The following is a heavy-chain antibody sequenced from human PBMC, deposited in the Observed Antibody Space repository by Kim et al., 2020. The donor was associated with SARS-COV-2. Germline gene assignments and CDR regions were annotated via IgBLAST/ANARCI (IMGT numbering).Heavy chain of an antibody. CDR3: AREVARYFDWSKGNYDAFDI. V-gene: IGHV4-31*03. D-gene: IGHD3-9*01. Sequence: SETLSLTCTVSGGSISSGGYYWSWIRQHPGKGLEWIGYIYYSGSTYYNPSLKSRVTISVDTSKNQFSLKLSSVTAADTAVYYCAREVARYFDWSKGNYDAFDIWGQGTMVTVSS. CDR1: GGSISSGGYY. CDR2: IYYSGST. J-gene: IGHJ3*02.